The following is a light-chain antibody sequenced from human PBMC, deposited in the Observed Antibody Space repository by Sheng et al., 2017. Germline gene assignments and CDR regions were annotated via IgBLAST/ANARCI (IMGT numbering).Light chain of an antibody. CDR2: GAS. J-gene: IGKJ4*01. V-gene: IGKV3-15*01. Sequence: ETVMTQSPATLSVSPGERATLSCRASQSVSSNLAWYQQKPGQAPRLLIYGASTRATGIPARFSGSGSGTEFTLTISSLQSEDFAVYYCQQYYKWPPLTFGGGTKVEIK. CDR3: QQYYKWPPLT. CDR1: QSVSSN.